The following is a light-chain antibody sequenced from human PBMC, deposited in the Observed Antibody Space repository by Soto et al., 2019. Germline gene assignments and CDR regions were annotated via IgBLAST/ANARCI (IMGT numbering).Light chain of an antibody. CDR2: EVN. V-gene: IGLV2-11*01. Sequence: QSVLTQPRSVSGSPGQSVTISCTATGRDVGDSSHVSWYQLHPGKAPKLMIYEVNNRPSGVPDRFSGSKSGSTASLTISGLQAEDEAEYYCCLSPGSLTWLFGGGTQLTVL. J-gene: IGLJ3*02. CDR3: CLSPGSLTWL. CDR1: GRDVGDSSH.